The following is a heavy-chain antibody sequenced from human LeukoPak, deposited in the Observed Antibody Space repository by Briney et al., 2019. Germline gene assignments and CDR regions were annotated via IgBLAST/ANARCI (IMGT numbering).Heavy chain of an antibody. D-gene: IGHD5-12*01. V-gene: IGHV1-69*05. CDR1: GGAFSSYA. CDR2: IIPIFGTA. CDR3: ARWPRKGGHYYYYYLHV. Sequence: ASVKVSCKASGGAFSSYAISWVRQAPGQGLEWMGGIIPIFGTANYAQKFQGRVTITTDESTSTAYMELSSLRSEDTAVYYCARWPRKGGHYYYYYLHVWGKGTTVTVSS. J-gene: IGHJ6*03.